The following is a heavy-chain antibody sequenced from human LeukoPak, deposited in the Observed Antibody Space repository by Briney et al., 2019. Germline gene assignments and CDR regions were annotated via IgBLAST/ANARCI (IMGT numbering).Heavy chain of an antibody. D-gene: IGHD4-17*01. V-gene: IGHV4-59*01. J-gene: IGHJ3*02. Sequence: SETLSLTCTVSGGSISSYYWSWIRQPPGKGLEWIGYIYYSGSTNYNPSLKSRVTISVDTSKNRLSLKLSSVTAADTAVYYCARDHGDYLEGISEAFDIWGQGTMVTVSS. CDR2: IYYSGST. CDR1: GGSISSYY. CDR3: ARDHGDYLEGISEAFDI.